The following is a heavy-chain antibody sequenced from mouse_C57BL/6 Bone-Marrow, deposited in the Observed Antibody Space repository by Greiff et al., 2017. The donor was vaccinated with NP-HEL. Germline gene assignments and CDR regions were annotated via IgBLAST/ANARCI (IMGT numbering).Heavy chain of an antibody. CDR1: GFTFSSYA. V-gene: IGHV5-4*01. Sequence: DVHLVESGGGLVKPGGSLKLSCAASGFTFSSYAMSWVRQTPEKRLEWVATISDGGSYTYYPDNVKGRFTISRDNAKNNLYLQMSHLKSEDTAMYYCARERANWDVWYFDYWGQGTTLTVSS. CDR3: ARERANWDVWYFDY. CDR2: ISDGGSYT. J-gene: IGHJ2*01. D-gene: IGHD4-1*01.